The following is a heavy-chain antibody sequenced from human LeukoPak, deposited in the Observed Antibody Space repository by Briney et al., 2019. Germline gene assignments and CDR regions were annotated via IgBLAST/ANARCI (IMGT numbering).Heavy chain of an antibody. CDR1: GYTLTELS. V-gene: IGHV1-24*01. J-gene: IGHJ4*02. D-gene: IGHD1-26*01. CDR2: FDPEDGET. CDR3: ATAHSGSYRDYFDY. Sequence: ASVKVSCKVSGYTLTELSMHWVRQAPGKGLEWMGGFDPEDGETIYAQKFQGRATMTEDTSTDTAYMELSSLRSEDTAVYYCATAHSGSYRDYFDYWGQGTVVTVSS.